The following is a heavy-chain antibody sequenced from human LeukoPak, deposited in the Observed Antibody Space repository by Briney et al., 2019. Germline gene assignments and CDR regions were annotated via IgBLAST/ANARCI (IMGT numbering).Heavy chain of an antibody. CDR2: INHSGGT. V-gene: IGHV4-30-2*01. D-gene: IGHD6-13*01. J-gene: IGHJ4*02. Sequence: SETLSLTCTVSGGSVSSSSYYWGWIRQAAAKGPEWIGYINHSGGTYYNPSLKSRVTISVDRSKNQFSLQLSSVTAADTAVYYCARGGSSWYNYWGQGTLVTVSS. CDR3: ARGGSSWYNY. CDR1: GGSVSSSSYY.